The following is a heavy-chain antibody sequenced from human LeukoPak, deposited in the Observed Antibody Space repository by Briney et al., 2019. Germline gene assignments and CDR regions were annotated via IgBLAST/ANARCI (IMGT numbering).Heavy chain of an antibody. CDR2: IKKDGSEK. V-gene: IGHV3-7*01. Sequence: GGSLRLSCAASGFTFSSYWMSWVRQAPGKGLEWVANIKKDGSEKYYVDSVKGRFTISRDNAKTSLYLQMNSLRAEDTAVYYCARDSLNYDILTGYSRYYFDYWGQGTLVTVSS. CDR1: GFTFSSYW. CDR3: ARDSLNYDILTGYSRYYFDY. D-gene: IGHD3-9*01. J-gene: IGHJ4*02.